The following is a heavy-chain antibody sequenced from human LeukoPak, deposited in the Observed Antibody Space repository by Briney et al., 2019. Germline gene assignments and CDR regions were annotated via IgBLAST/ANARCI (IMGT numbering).Heavy chain of an antibody. D-gene: IGHD2-8*01. CDR1: GGSISSSSYY. V-gene: IGHV4-61*02. CDR3: ARRWYTDYFDY. CDR2: IYTSGST. J-gene: IGHJ4*02. Sequence: SETLSLTCTVSGGSISSSSYYWGWIRQPAGKGLEWIGRIYTSGSTNYNPSLKSRVTISVDTSKNQFSLKLSSVTAADTAVYYCARRWYTDYFDYWGQGTLVTVSS.